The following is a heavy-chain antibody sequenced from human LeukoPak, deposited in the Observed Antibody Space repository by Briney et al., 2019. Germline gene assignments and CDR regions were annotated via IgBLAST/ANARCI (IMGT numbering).Heavy chain of an antibody. J-gene: IGHJ6*02. CDR3: ARDRVVLYYYGMDV. V-gene: IGHV3-30*03. D-gene: IGHD3-22*01. Sequence: PGGSLRLSCAASGFTFRSYSMNWVRQAPGKGLEWVAVISYDGSNKYYADSVKGRFTISRDNSKNTLYLQMNSLRAEDTAVYYCARDRVVLYYYGMDVWGQGTTVTVSS. CDR1: GFTFRSYS. CDR2: ISYDGSNK.